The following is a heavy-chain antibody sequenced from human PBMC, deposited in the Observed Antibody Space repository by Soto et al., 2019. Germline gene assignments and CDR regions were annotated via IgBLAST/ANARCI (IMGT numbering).Heavy chain of an antibody. CDR1: GGSISSSSYY. V-gene: IGHV4-39*01. CDR2: IYYSGST. D-gene: IGHD6-19*01. CDR3: ARHYSIGWYRDWFDP. J-gene: IGHJ5*02. Sequence: SETLSLTCTVSGGSISSSSYYWGWIRQPPGKGLEWIGSIYYSGSTYYNPSLKSRVTISVDTSKNQFSLKLSSVTAADTAVYYCARHYSIGWYRDWFDPWGQGTLVTVSS.